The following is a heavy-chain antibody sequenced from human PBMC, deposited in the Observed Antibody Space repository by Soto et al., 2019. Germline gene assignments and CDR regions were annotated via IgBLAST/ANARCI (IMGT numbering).Heavy chain of an antibody. CDR1: GYTFTGYY. D-gene: IGHD3-9*01. Sequence: ASVKVSRKTSGYTFTGYYMHWVRQAPGQGLEWMGWISPNSGGTDYAQKFQGLVTISADTSLNTAYLQWDSLRASDTAIYYCARGFTGSAGRFDPWGQGTVVTVSS. J-gene: IGHJ5*02. CDR2: ISPNSGGT. CDR3: ARGFTGSAGRFDP. V-gene: IGHV1-2*02.